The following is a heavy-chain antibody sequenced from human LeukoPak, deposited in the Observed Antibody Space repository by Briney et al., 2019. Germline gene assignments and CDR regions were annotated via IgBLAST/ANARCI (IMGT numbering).Heavy chain of an antibody. CDR1: GGSVSSSSYY. D-gene: IGHD3-10*01. CDR3: ARHHALDYYGSGSYYYGWFDP. CDR2: IYYSGST. J-gene: IGHJ5*02. Sequence: SETLSLTCTVSGGSVSSSSYYWGWIRQPPGKGLEWIGSIYYSGSTYYNPSLKSRVTISVDTSKNQFSLKLSSVTAADTAVYYCARHHALDYYGSGSYYYGWFDPWGQGTLVTVSS. V-gene: IGHV4-39*01.